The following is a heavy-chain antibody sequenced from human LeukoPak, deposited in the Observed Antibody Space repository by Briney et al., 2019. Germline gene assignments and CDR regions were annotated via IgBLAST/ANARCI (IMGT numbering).Heavy chain of an antibody. CDR3: AADRDIMNPPFDL. CDR2: IHHSGRT. V-gene: IGHV4-34*01. J-gene: IGHJ4*02. D-gene: IGHD3-9*01. CDR1: GGSFSDYY. Sequence: SETLSLTCAVYGGSFSDYYWAWIRQPPGKGLEWIGEIHHSGRTNYNPSFKSRITISLDTSRKQFSLKLSSVTAADTAIYYCAADRDIMNPPFDLWGQGTLVTVSS.